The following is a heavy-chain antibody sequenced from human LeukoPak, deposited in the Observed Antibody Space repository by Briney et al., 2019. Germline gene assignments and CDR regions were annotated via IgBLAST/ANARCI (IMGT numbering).Heavy chain of an antibody. V-gene: IGHV4-59*01. D-gene: IGHD3-22*01. Sequence: PSETLSLTCTVSGGSISSYYWSWIRQPPGKGLEWIGYMYYSGSPNYNASLKSRVTISVDTSKNQFSLKLSSVTAADTAVYHCARDPGKRSGYYWYFDLWGRGTLVTVSS. CDR3: ARDPGKRSGYYWYFDL. J-gene: IGHJ2*01. CDR2: MYYSGSP. CDR1: GGSISSYY.